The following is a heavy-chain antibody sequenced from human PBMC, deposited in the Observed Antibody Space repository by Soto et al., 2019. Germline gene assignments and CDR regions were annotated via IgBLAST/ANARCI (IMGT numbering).Heavy chain of an antibody. CDR1: GFIFRRYV. Sequence: GGSLRLSCAASGFIFRRYVMHWVRQAPGKGLEWVAVIWYDGSNTYYADPVKGRFTISRDNSKNTLFLQMNSLRAEDTAVYYCAREDMSGTYYFDSWGQGTRVTVSS. D-gene: IGHD1-26*01. CDR2: IWYDGSNT. J-gene: IGHJ4*02. CDR3: AREDMSGTYYFDS. V-gene: IGHV3-33*01.